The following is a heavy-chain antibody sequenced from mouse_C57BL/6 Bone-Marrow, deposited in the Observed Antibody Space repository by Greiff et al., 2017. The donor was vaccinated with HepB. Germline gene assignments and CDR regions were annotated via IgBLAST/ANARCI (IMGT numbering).Heavy chain of an antibody. J-gene: IGHJ4*01. D-gene: IGHD4-1*01. CDR3: ARRKLGGAMDY. CDR2: IYPRSGNT. CDR1: GYTFTSYG. Sequence: VQRVESGAELARPGASVKLSCKASGYTFTSYGISWVKQRTGQGLEWIGEIYPRSGNTYYNEKFKGKATLTADKSSSTAYMELRSLTSEDSAVYFCARRKLGGAMDYWGQGTSVTVSS. V-gene: IGHV1-81*01.